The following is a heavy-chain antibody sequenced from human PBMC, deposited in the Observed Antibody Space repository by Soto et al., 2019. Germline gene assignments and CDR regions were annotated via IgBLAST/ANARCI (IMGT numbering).Heavy chain of an antibody. CDR2: IVVGSGNT. V-gene: IGHV1-58*01. D-gene: IGHD6-19*01. Sequence: SVKVSCKASGFTFTSSAVQWVRQARGQRLEWIGWIVVGSGNTNYAQKFQERVTITRDMSTSTAYMELSSLRSEDTAVYYCGAYSSGWYDYYYGMDVWGQGTTVTVSS. J-gene: IGHJ6*02. CDR3: GAYSSGWYDYYYGMDV. CDR1: GFTFTSSA.